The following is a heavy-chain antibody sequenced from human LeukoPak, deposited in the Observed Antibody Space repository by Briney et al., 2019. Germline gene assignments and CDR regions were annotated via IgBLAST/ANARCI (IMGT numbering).Heavy chain of an antibody. Sequence: PSETLSLTCTVSGDSVSSGSHHWSWIRQAPGKGLEWIGHNGNTEYNPSLKSRVTISIDTSKNQFSLKLSTVTAADTAVYYCARRESGGVAQEHAFDIWGQGTMVTVSS. CDR2: NGNT. CDR3: ARRESGGVAQEHAFDI. D-gene: IGHD2-15*01. J-gene: IGHJ3*02. V-gene: IGHV4-61*01. CDR1: GDSVSSGSHH.